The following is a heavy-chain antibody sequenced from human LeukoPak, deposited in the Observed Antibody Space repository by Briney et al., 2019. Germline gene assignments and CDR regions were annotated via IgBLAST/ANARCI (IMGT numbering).Heavy chain of an antibody. CDR2: ICCSGST. J-gene: IGHJ4*02. CDR1: GGSISRYY. D-gene: IGHD6-13*01. V-gene: IGHV4-59*08. Sequence: PAETLSLTCTVSGGSISRYYWSWIRQPPGKGLEWIGYICCSGSTNYNPSLKRRVTILVGTSKKQFVLKQGSVTAADAAVDYFASHERRSSSWRWIDYWGQGPLVTVSS. CDR3: ASHERRSSSWRWIDY.